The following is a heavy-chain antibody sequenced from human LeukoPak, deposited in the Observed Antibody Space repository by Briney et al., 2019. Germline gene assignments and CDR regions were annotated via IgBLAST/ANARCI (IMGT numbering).Heavy chain of an antibody. CDR3: ARHSQWLVRGYFDY. V-gene: IGHV4-59*08. CDR1: GGSISSYY. D-gene: IGHD6-19*01. Sequence: KPSVTLSLTCTGSGGSISSYYWSWIRQPPGKGLEWIGYIYYSGSTNYNPSLKSLVTISVDTSKSQFSLKLISVTAADTAIYYWARHSQWLVRGYFDYWGQGTLVTVSS. J-gene: IGHJ4*02. CDR2: IYYSGST.